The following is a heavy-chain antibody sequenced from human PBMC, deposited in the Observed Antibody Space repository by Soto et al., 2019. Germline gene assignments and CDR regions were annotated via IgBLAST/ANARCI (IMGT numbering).Heavy chain of an antibody. CDR2: INYNSGSI. J-gene: IGHJ4*02. CDR3: VKGDTNWEGALDY. CDR1: GFTFDDHA. Sequence: PGGSLRLSCAASGFTFDDHAMHWVRQAPGKGLEWVAAINYNSGSIGYADSVMGRFTISRDNAKNSVYLQMSSLRRGDTALYYCVKGDTNWEGALDYWGQGTVVTVSS. D-gene: IGHD1-1*01. V-gene: IGHV3-9*01.